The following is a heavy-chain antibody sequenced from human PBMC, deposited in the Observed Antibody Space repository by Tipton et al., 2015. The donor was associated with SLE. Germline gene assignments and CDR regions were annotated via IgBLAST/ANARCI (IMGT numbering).Heavy chain of an antibody. CDR1: GFSFGDYA. D-gene: IGHD2-2*01. CDR2: IRSKTYGGIT. J-gene: IGHJ4*02. CDR3: TRGDLRYCSSTSFAPAY. Sequence: SLRLSCTASGFSFGDYAMNWFRQAPGKGLEWVAFIRSKTYGGITDYAASVKGRFTISRDDSKSIAYLQMNSLKTEDTGVYFCTRGDLRYCSSTSFAPAYWGLGTLVTVSS. V-gene: IGHV3-49*03.